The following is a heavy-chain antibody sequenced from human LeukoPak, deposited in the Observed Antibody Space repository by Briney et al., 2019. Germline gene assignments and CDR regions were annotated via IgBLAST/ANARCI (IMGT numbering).Heavy chain of an antibody. V-gene: IGHV3-15*01. CDR3: STAYGGSGSD. Sequence: PGGSLRLSCAASGFTFSGAWMSWVRQAPGKGLEWVGRIKSKTNGETVDYGAPVKGRFNISRDDSKNTVFLQMNSLKTEDTAVYYCSTAYGGSGSDWGPGTLVTVSS. D-gene: IGHD3-10*01. CDR2: IKSKTNGETV. CDR1: GFTFSGAW. J-gene: IGHJ4*02.